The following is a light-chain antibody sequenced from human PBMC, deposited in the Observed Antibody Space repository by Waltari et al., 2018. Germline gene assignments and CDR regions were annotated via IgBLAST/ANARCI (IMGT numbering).Light chain of an antibody. CDR3: SSYTASSTWV. CDR2: EVS. Sequence: QSALTQPASVSGSPGQSITIPCPGTSSDVGAYNYVSWYQHLPGKAPQLMIYEVSNRPAGVSNRFSGSKSDNTASLTISGLQAEDEADYYCSSYTASSTWVFGGGTKLTVL. V-gene: IGLV2-14*01. J-gene: IGLJ3*02. CDR1: SSDVGAYNY.